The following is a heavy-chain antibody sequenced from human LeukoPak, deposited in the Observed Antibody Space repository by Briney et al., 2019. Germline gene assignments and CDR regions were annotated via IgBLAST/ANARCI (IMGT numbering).Heavy chain of an antibody. D-gene: IGHD3-3*02. CDR3: ARLAGLPFDY. CDR2: ISGTGGNT. V-gene: IGHV3-23*01. J-gene: IGHJ4*02. Sequence: GGSLRLSCAASGFTFSNFAMSWVRQAPGKGLEWVSGISGTGGNTYYADSVKGRFSISRDNSKNTLDLQMNSLRAEDTAVYYCARLAGLPFDYWGQGTLVTVSS. CDR1: GFTFSNFA.